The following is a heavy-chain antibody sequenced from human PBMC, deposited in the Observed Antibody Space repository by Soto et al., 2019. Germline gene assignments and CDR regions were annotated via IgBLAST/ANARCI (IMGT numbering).Heavy chain of an antibody. D-gene: IGHD2-2*01. J-gene: IGHJ5*02. CDR1: GCTFSSYA. V-gene: IGHV3-23*01. CDR3: AKDAYCSSTSCVGWFDP. Sequence: PGGSLRLSCAASGCTFSSYAMSWVRQAPGKGLEWVSGISGSGGNTYYADSVKGRFTISRDNSKNTLYLQMNSLRAEDTATYYCAKDAYCSSTSCVGWFDPWGQGTLVTVSS. CDR2: ISGSGGNT.